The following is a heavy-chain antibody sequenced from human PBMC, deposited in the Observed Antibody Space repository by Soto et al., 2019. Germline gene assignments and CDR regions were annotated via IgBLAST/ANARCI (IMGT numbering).Heavy chain of an antibody. CDR3: ARVPRGYCSSTSCRPEHYYYYYGMDV. CDR2: ISSSSSYI. CDR1: GFTFSSYS. V-gene: IGHV3-21*01. J-gene: IGHJ6*02. D-gene: IGHD2-2*01. Sequence: GGSLRLSCAASGFTFSSYSMNWVRQAPGKGLEWVSSISSSSSYIYYADSVKGRFTISRDSAKNSLYLQMNSLRAEDTAVYYCARVPRGYCSSTSCRPEHYYYYYGMDVWGQGTTVTVSS.